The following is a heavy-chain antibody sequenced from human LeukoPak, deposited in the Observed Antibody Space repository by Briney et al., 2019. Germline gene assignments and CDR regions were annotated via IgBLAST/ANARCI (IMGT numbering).Heavy chain of an antibody. CDR2: ISGSGGST. V-gene: IGHV3-23*01. D-gene: IGHD3-22*01. CDR1: GFSFKDYW. CDR3: SGSPRPN. Sequence: GGSLRLSCAAPGFSFKDYWMSWVRQAPGKGLEWVSAISGSGGSTYYADSVKGRFTISRDNSKNTLYLQMNSLRAEDTAVYYVSGSPRPNWGQGTLVTVSS. J-gene: IGHJ4*02.